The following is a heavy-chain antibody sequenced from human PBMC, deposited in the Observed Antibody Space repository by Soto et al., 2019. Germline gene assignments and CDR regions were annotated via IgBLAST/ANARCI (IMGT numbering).Heavy chain of an antibody. CDR1: GFTFSDYA. CDR2: VSHDGRNT. J-gene: IGHJ4*02. CDR3: AKGGLQWLVTSDFNY. D-gene: IGHD6-19*01. Sequence: VQLVESGGGVVQPGRSLRLSCAASGFTFSDYAMHWVRQAPGKGLEWVAVVSHDGRNTHYADSVKGRFTISRDSSKNTGSLEMTSLRAEDTAVYDCAKGGLQWLVTSDFNYWGQGALVTVSS. V-gene: IGHV3-30*18.